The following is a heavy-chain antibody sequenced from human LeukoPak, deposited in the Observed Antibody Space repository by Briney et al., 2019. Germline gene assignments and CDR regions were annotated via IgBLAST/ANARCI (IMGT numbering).Heavy chain of an antibody. CDR3: ARDGRVSPYYGMDV. Sequence: SETLSLTCTVSGGSISSSSYYWGWIRQPPGKGLEWIGSIYYSGSTYYNPSLKSRVTISVDTSKNQFSLKLSSVTAADTAVYYCARDGRVSPYYGMDVWGQGTTVTVPS. V-gene: IGHV4-39*07. CDR1: GGSISSSSYY. CDR2: IYYSGST. D-gene: IGHD1-26*01. J-gene: IGHJ6*02.